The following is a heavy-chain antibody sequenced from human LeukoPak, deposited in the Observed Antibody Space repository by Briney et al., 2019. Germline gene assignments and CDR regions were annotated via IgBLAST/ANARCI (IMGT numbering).Heavy chain of an antibody. CDR1: GFTFNRYN. Sequence: GGSLRLSCAASGFTFNRYNMNWVRRAPGKGLEWVSSISTSSSYIYYADSVRGRFTISRDNAKNSLYLQMNSLRAEDTAVYSCARGADGVSSNSRGWFDPWGQGALVTVSS. J-gene: IGHJ5*02. V-gene: IGHV3-21*01. CDR2: ISTSSSYI. D-gene: IGHD2-15*01. CDR3: ARGADGVSSNSRGWFDP.